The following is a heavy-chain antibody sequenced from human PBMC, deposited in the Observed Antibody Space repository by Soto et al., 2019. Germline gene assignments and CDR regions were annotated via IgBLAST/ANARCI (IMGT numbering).Heavy chain of an antibody. D-gene: IGHD1-26*01. Sequence: SLRLSCAASGFTFSTYAMHWVRQAPGKGLEWVAVISYDGTNKYYADSVKGRFTISRDNSKSTLYVQMNSLRAEDTAVYYCASLDRWQLVSHYYGMDVWGQGTTVTVSS. CDR1: GFTFSTYA. CDR2: ISYDGTNK. J-gene: IGHJ6*02. V-gene: IGHV3-30*04. CDR3: ASLDRWQLVSHYYGMDV.